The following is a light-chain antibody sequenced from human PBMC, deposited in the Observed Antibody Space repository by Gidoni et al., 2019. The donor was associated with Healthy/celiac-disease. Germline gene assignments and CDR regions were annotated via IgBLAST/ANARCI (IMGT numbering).Light chain of an antibody. CDR2: EGS. J-gene: IGKJ2*01. CDR1: ESISNW. CDR3: QQYSRYPYN. Sequence: DIKMTQSPSTLSASVGDRVTITCRASESISNWLAWYQHRPGRAPRLMIYEGSNLESGVPSRFSGGGSGTEFTLTITSLQSDDFATYYCQQYSRYPYNLGQGTKLEIK. V-gene: IGKV1-5*03.